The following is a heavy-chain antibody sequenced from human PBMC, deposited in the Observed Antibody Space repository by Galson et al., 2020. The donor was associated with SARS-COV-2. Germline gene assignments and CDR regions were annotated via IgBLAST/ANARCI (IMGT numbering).Heavy chain of an antibody. V-gene: IGHV3-30*18. J-gene: IGHJ6*02. CDR3: AKDGGTASYSYYYGMDV. CDR2: IASDKSNE. D-gene: IGHD6-13*01. CDR1: GFIFSSYG. Sequence: GESLKISCAASGFIFSSYGMHWVRQAPGKGLEWVAVIASDKSNEYYADSVRGRFSISRDDSKNTLYLQMNSLRADDTAVYYCAKDGGTASYSYYYGMDVWGQGTTVTVAS.